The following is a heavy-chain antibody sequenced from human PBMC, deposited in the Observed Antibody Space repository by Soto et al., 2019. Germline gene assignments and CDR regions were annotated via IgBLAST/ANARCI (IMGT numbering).Heavy chain of an antibody. V-gene: IGHV4-30-2*01. J-gene: IGHJ5*02. CDR2: IYHSGST. CDR1: GGSISSGGYS. D-gene: IGHD3-22*01. CDR3: ARAVQRVPVSVYYDGSGLDLYAS. Sequence: SETLSLTCAVSGGSISSGGYSWSWIRQPPGKGLKWIGYIYHSGSTYYNPSLKSRVTISVDRAKNQCSLKLSSVTAADTAVYYCARAVQRVPVSVYYDGSGLDLYASCGQGTLVTVSS.